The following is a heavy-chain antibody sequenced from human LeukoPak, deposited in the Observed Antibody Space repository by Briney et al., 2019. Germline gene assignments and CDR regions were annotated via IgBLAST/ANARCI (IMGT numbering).Heavy chain of an antibody. Sequence: GGSLRLSCAASGFTFSSYEMNWVRQAPGKGLEWVSYISSSGSTIYYADSVKGRFTISRDNAKNSLYLQMNSLRAEDTAVYYCASTTDRYSGSYPAAFDYWGQGTLVTVSS. CDR1: GFTFSSYE. D-gene: IGHD1-26*01. CDR2: ISSSGSTI. J-gene: IGHJ4*02. V-gene: IGHV3-48*03. CDR3: ASTTDRYSGSYPAAFDY.